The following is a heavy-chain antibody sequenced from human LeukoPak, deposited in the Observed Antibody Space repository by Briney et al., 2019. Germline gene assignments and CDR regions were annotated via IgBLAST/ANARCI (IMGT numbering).Heavy chain of an antibody. V-gene: IGHV3-11*04. CDR1: GLTFSDYY. D-gene: IGHD3-22*01. J-gene: IGHJ4*02. CDR3: AIQITMIVVVPYFDY. CDR2: ISGSGTTT. Sequence: GGSLRLSCAASGLTFSDYYMTCIRQAPGKGLEWVSSISGSGTTTYSADSVRGRFTVSRDNAKNSVFLYMNSLRAEHTAVYYCAIQITMIVVVPYFDYWGQGTLVTVSS.